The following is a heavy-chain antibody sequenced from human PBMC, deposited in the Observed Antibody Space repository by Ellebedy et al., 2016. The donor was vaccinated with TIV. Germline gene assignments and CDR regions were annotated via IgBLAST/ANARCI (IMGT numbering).Heavy chain of an antibody. V-gene: IGHV1-2*02. CDR1: GYTFTGYY. J-gene: IGHJ4*02. Sequence: ASVKVSXXASGYTFTGYYMHWVRQAPGQGLEWMGWINPNSGGTNYAQKFQGRVTMTRDTSISTAYMELSRLRSEDTAVYYCARPQKLGATVYYFDYWGQGTLVTVSS. CDR3: ARPQKLGATVYYFDY. D-gene: IGHD1-26*01. CDR2: INPNSGGT.